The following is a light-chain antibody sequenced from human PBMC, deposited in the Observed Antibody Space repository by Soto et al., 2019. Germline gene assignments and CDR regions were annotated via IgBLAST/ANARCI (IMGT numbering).Light chain of an antibody. J-gene: IGLJ1*01. CDR1: ISDVGGYNY. Sequence: QSVLTQPPSASGSPGQSVTISCTGPISDVGGYNYVSWYQQHPGKAPKLMIYEVSKRPSGVPDRFSGSKSGNTASLTVSGLQAEDEADYYCSSYAGSNNFNVFGTGT. CDR2: EVS. V-gene: IGLV2-8*01. CDR3: SSYAGSNNFNV.